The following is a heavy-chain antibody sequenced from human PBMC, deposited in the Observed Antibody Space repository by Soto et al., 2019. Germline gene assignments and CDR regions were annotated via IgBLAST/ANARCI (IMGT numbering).Heavy chain of an antibody. CDR2: INHSGRV. J-gene: IGHJ5*02. Sequence: SETLSLTCAVYGWSFSGHSWTWIRQSPGKGLEWIGDINHSGRVNYSPSLKSRVTISLDTSKNQFSLTLSAVTAADTAMYYCSSWAYDTTGSYRFDPWGHGPLVTVSS. CDR1: GWSFSGHS. D-gene: IGHD3-22*01. CDR3: SSWAYDTTGSYRFDP. V-gene: IGHV4-34*01.